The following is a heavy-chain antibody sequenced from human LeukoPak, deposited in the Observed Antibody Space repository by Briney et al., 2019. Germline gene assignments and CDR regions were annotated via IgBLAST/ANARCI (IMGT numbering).Heavy chain of an antibody. CDR3: ARTPGSSDYRGYQYWYFDL. CDR2: IYPGDSDT. J-gene: IGHJ2*01. CDR1: GYSFSTYW. V-gene: IGHV5-51*01. Sequence: GESLKISCKGSGYSFSTYWIGWVRQMPGKGLEWMGIIYPGDSDTRSSPSSQGQVTISADKSISTAYLQWSSLKASDTAIYYCARTPGSSDYRGYQYWYFDLWGRGTVVTVSS. D-gene: IGHD5-12*01.